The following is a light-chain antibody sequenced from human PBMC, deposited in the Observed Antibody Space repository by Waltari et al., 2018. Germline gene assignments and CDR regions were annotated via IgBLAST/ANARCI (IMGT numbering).Light chain of an antibody. Sequence: SYELTQPPSVSVSPGQTARIPRSGAAFPNKYAYWYQQNSGQAPVLVIYEDSKRPSGIPERFSGSSSGTMATLTISGAQVEDEADYYCYSTDSSGYRVFGTGTKVTVL. CDR3: YSTDSSGYRV. CDR1: AFPNKY. J-gene: IGLJ1*01. V-gene: IGLV3-10*01. CDR2: EDS.